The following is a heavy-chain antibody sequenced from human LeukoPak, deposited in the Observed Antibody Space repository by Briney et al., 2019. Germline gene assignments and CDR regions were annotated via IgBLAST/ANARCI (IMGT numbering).Heavy chain of an antibody. J-gene: IGHJ4*02. V-gene: IGHV4-34*01. CDR2: INHSGST. CDR1: GGSFSGYY. CDR3: ARHFSNGWSDK. Sequence: PSETLSLTCAVYGGSFSGYYWSWLRQPPGKGLEWIGEINHSGSTNYNPSLKSRVTISLDTSKNQFSLRLSSVTAADTAVYYCARHFSNGWSDKWGQGTLVTVS. D-gene: IGHD6-19*01.